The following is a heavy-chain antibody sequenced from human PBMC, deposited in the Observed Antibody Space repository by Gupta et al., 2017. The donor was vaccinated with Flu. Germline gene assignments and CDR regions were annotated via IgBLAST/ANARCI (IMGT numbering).Heavy chain of an antibody. CDR2: INEDGSEK. CDR1: GLTISGVW. J-gene: IGHJ4*02. D-gene: IGHD5-18*01. V-gene: IGHV3-7*01. CDR3: ARAYT. Sequence: SGLTISGVWRSCVRQAQGKGLEWVANINEDGSEKSYVDSVRSRFTISRDNAKNSLYLQMNNLRAEDTALYYCARAYTWGQGTLVTVSS.